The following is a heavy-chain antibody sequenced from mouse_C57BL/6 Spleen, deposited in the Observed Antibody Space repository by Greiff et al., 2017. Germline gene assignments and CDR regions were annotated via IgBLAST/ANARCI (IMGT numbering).Heavy chain of an antibody. CDR2: INPSTGGT. Sequence: EVKLQQSGPELVKPGASVKISCKASGYSFTGYYMNWVKQSPEKSLEWIGEINPSTGGTTYNQKFKAKATLTVDKSSSTAYMQLKSLTSEDSAVYYCARHPVVDWYFDVWGTGTTVTVSS. CDR1: GYSFTGYY. V-gene: IGHV1-42*01. J-gene: IGHJ1*03. CDR3: ARHPVVDWYFDV. D-gene: IGHD1-1*01.